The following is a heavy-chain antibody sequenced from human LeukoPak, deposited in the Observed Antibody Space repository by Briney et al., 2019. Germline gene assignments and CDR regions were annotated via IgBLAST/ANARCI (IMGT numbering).Heavy chain of an antibody. V-gene: IGHV4-59*01. J-gene: IGHJ5*02. Sequence: KASETLSLTCTVSGGSISSYYWSWIRQPPGKGLEWIGYIYYSGSTNYNPSLKSRVTISVDTSKNQFSLKLSSVTAADTAVYYCARGHELAGRCFDPWGQGTLVTVSS. D-gene: IGHD3-10*01. CDR1: GGSISSYY. CDR3: ARGHELAGRCFDP. CDR2: IYYSGST.